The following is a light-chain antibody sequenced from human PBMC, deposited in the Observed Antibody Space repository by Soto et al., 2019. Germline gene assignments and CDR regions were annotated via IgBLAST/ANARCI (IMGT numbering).Light chain of an antibody. CDR1: QSVSNY. J-gene: IGKJ1*01. V-gene: IGKV3-11*01. CDR3: HQGGNWPPT. CDR2: YTT. Sequence: EIVLTQSPATLSLSPGARATLSFRASQSVSNYLAWYQQKTCQAPRLLIYYTTNRASGIPARFSGSGSGTDFTLAITSLEPEDFGVLYCHQGGNWPPTLGRGTKVVIK.